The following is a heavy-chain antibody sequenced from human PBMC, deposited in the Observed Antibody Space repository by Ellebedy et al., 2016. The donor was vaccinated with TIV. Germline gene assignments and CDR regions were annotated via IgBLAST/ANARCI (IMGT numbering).Heavy chain of an antibody. Sequence: ASVKVSCXASGYTFTDYYMQWVRQAPGQGLEWMGWINPNSGGTNYAQKFQGRVTMTRDTSISTAYMELSSLRSDDTALYYCARGYQGGTFDPWGQGTLVSVSS. CDR3: ARGYQGGTFDP. CDR2: INPNSGGT. J-gene: IGHJ5*02. D-gene: IGHD3-16*01. CDR1: GYTFTDYY. V-gene: IGHV1-2*02.